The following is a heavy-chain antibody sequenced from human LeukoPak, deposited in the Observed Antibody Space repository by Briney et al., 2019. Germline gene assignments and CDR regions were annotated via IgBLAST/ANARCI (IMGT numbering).Heavy chain of an antibody. CDR1: GFTFSSFA. V-gene: IGHV3-23*01. Sequence: GGSLRLSCAASGFTFSSFAMYWVRQAPGTGLEWVSLIDASGVGEDYADSVKGRFTISRDNSKNTLYLQMNSLRAEDTAVYYCAKEMGTIAAAGRGFDYWGQGTLVTVSS. CDR3: AKEMGTIAAAGRGFDY. D-gene: IGHD6-13*01. CDR2: IDASGVGE. J-gene: IGHJ4*02.